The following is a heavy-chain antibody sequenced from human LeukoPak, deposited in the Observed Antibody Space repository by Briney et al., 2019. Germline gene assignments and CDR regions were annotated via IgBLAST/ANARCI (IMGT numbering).Heavy chain of an antibody. CDR2: ISGSGGST. Sequence: PGGSLRLSCAASGFTFSSYAMSWVRQAPGKGLEWVSAISGSGGSTYYADSVKGRFTISRDNSKNTLYLQMNSLRAEDTAVYYCARGGVIYEQWLVDYWGQGTLVTVSS. CDR3: ARGGVIYEQWLVDY. D-gene: IGHD6-19*01. J-gene: IGHJ4*02. V-gene: IGHV3-23*01. CDR1: GFTFSSYA.